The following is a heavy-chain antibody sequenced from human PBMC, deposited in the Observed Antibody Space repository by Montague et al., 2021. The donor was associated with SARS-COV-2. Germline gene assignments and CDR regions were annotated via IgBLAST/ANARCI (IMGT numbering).Heavy chain of an antibody. CDR2: IYYTGRT. Sequence: SETLSLTCTVSSGSIRSSNYYWGWIRQPPGKGLEWIGSIYYTGRTFYNPSPRSRLAISIDTSNNQFSLRLSSVTAADTAVYYCARRNGGLAVGGIWFDPWGQGRLVTVSS. CDR1: SGSIRSSNYY. CDR3: ARRNGGLAVGGIWFDP. D-gene: IGHD6-19*01. J-gene: IGHJ5*02. V-gene: IGHV4-39*01.